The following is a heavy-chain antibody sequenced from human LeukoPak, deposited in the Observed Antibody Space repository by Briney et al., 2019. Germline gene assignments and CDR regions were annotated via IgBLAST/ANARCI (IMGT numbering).Heavy chain of an antibody. J-gene: IGHJ4*02. CDR3: ARPSNSYYARY. D-gene: IGHD4-11*01. V-gene: IGHV5-51*01. Sequence: GEPLKISCKGSGYSFTSYWIGWVRQMPGKGLEWMGIIYPGDSDTRYSPSFQGQVTISADKSISTAYLQWSSLKASDTAKYYCARPSNSYYARYWGQGTLVTVSS. CDR2: IYPGDSDT. CDR1: GYSFTSYW.